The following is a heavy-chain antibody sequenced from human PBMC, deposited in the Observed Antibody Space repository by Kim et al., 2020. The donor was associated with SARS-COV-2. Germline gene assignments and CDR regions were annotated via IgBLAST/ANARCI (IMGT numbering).Heavy chain of an antibody. Sequence: TYYAASVKGRFTISRDNSKNTLYLQLNSLRAEDTAVYYCAATTAKLSKDVWGQGTTVTVSS. D-gene: IGHD1-26*01. J-gene: IGHJ6*02. CDR3: AATTAKLSKDV. CDR2: T. V-gene: IGHV3-23*01.